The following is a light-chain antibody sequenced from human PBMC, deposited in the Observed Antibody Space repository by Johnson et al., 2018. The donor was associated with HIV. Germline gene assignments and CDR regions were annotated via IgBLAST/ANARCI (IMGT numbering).Light chain of an antibody. CDR1: ISNIESYF. V-gene: IGLV1-51*02. Sequence: QSVLTQPPSVSAAPGQRVNISCSGNISNIESYFVSWYQQLPGAAPTLLIYEDNKRPSGIPDRLSGSKSGAPATLGITGRQTGDGAVYYCGIWDDRLSPLYVFGSGT. J-gene: IGLJ1*01. CDR2: EDN. CDR3: GIWDDRLSPLYV.